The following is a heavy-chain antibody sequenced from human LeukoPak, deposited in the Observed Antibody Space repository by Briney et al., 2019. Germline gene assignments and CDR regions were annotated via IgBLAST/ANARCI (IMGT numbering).Heavy chain of an antibody. CDR1: GFTSSSYG. D-gene: IGHD2-21*02. CDR2: ISYDGSNK. Sequence: GRSLRLSCAASGFTSSSYGMHWVRQAPGKGLEWVAVISYDGSNKYYADSVKGRFTISRDNSKNTLYLQMNSLRAEDTAVYYCAKVLVTALGYWGQGTLVTVSS. V-gene: IGHV3-30*18. CDR3: AKVLVTALGY. J-gene: IGHJ4*02.